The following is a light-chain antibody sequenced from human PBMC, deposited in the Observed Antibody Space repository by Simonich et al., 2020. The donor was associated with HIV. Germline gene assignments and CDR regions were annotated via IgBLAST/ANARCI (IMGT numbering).Light chain of an antibody. V-gene: IGKV4-1*01. J-gene: IGKJ2*01. Sequence: DIVMTQSPDSLAVSLGERATINCKSSQSVLYSSTNKNYLAWYQQKPRQPPNLLIYWASTRESGVPDRFSGSGSVTNFTLTISSLQAEDVALYYWQQYFSTPYTFGQGTKLEIK. CDR1: QSVLYSSTNKNY. CDR3: QQYFSTPYT. CDR2: WAS.